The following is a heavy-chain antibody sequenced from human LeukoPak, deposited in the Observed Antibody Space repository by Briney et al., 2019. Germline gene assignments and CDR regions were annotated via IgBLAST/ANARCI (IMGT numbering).Heavy chain of an antibody. CDR1: GGSIRSSYYY. CDR3: VRRTSGSYSDY. Sequence: PSETLSLTCTVSGGSIRSSYYYWGWIRQPPGKGLEWIGYIYHSGSTSYNPSLKSRVTISVDTSKNQFSLKLNSVTAADTAVYYCVRRTSGSYSDYWGQGTLVTVSS. CDR2: IYHSGST. D-gene: IGHD1-26*01. J-gene: IGHJ4*02. V-gene: IGHV4-39*01.